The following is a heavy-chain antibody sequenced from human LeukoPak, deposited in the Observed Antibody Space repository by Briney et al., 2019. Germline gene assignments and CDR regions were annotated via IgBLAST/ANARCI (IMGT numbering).Heavy chain of an antibody. V-gene: IGHV3-48*03. CDR2: ISSTGSNI. Sequence: GGSLRLSCAASGFTFSTYEMNWVRQAPGKGLEWVSYISSTGSNIYYADSVKGRFTISRDNAKNSLYLLMNSLRTEDTAVYYRAATYYYDGSGDYWGQGTLVTVSS. J-gene: IGHJ4*02. CDR3: AATYYYDGSGDY. D-gene: IGHD3-22*01. CDR1: GFTFSTYE.